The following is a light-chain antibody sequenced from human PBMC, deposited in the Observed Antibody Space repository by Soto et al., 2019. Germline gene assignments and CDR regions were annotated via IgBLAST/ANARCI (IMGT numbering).Light chain of an antibody. CDR3: AAWDDSLNGHWV. CDR2: NNN. CDR1: SSNIGSNT. Sequence: QSVLTQPPSASGTPGQRVTISCSGSSSNIGSNTVKWYQQLPGTAPKLLIYNNNQRPSGVPDRFSGSKSGTSASLAISGLQYEDEADYYCAAWDDSLNGHWVFGGGTKLTVL. J-gene: IGLJ3*02. V-gene: IGLV1-44*01.